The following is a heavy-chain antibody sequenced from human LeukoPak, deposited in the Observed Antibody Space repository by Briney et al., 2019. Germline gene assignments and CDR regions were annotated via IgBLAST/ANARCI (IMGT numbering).Heavy chain of an antibody. CDR2: IYPGDSDT. J-gene: IGHJ4*02. V-gene: IGHV5-51*01. CDR3: ARHWGSGSHYFDY. CDR1: GCGFTSYW. D-gene: IGHD3-10*01. Sequence: GASLQISCWGSGCGFTSYWIGWVRQMPGQGLEWMGIIYPGDSDTRYSPSFQGQVTISADKSISTAYLQWSSLKASDTAMYYCARHWGSGSHYFDYWGQGTLVTVSS.